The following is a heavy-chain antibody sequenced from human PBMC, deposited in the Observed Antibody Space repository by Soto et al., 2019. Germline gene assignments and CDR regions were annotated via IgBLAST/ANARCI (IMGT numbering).Heavy chain of an antibody. Sequence: EVQLLESGGGLVQPGGSLRLSCAASGFTFSSYAMNWVRQAPGKGLEWVSVISGSGDSTYYADSVKGRFTISRDNSKNTLYLQMNSLRAEDTAVYYCVSRSSGWSFDYWGQGTLVTVSS. CDR1: GFTFSSYA. J-gene: IGHJ4*02. CDR3: VSRSSGWSFDY. D-gene: IGHD6-19*01. CDR2: ISGSGDST. V-gene: IGHV3-23*01.